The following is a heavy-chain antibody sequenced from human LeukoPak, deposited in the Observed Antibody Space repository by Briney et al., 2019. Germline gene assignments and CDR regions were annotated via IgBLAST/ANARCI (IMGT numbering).Heavy chain of an antibody. D-gene: IGHD2-15*01. CDR1: GGSISTYY. J-gene: IGHJ4*02. Sequence: SETLSLTCPVSGGSISTYYWTWIRHPPGKGLEEIGYIYYTGGTNYNPSLKSRVTILLDVPKNQFSLRLNSVTAADTAVYYCARVVAWGYCSGGSCYRVDSWGQGTLVTVSS. CDR2: IYYTGGT. CDR3: ARVVAWGYCSGGSCYRVDS. V-gene: IGHV4-59*01.